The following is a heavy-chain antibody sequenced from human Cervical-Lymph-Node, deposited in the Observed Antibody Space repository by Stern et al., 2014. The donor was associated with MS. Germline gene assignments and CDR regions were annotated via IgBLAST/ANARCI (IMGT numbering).Heavy chain of an antibody. Sequence: VQLVESGGGLVQPGGSLRLSCAASGFTFSSYWMSWVRQAPGKGLEWVVNIKQDGSEKYYVDSVKGRFTISRDNAKNSLYLQMNSLRAEDTAVYYCARDRRYYDSSGSTLFDYWGQGTLVTVSS. CDR2: IKQDGSEK. V-gene: IGHV3-7*03. J-gene: IGHJ4*02. D-gene: IGHD3-22*01. CDR3: ARDRRYYDSSGSTLFDY. CDR1: GFTFSSYW.